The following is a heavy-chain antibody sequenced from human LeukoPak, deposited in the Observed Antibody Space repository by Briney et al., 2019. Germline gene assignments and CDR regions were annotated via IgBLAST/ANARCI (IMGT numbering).Heavy chain of an antibody. J-gene: IGHJ4*02. CDR1: GGSFSGYY. CDR2: INHSGST. V-gene: IGHV4-34*01. Sequence: SETLSLTCAVYGGSFSGYYWSWIRQPPGKGLEWIGEINHSGSTNYNPSLKSRVTISVDTSKNQFSLKLSSVTAADTAVYYCARGTVKYRLLYEWDYDYWGQGTLVTVSS. D-gene: IGHD2-2*02. CDR3: ARGTVKYRLLYEWDYDY.